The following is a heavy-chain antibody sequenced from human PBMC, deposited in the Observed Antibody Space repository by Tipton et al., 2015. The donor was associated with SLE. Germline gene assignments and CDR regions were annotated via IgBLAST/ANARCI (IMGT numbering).Heavy chain of an antibody. Sequence: TLSLTCAVPDYSISSGYYWGWIRQPPGKGLKWIASIYYSGGTYYHPSLESRVTISVDTSKNQFSLRLTSVTAADTAVYSCARGGYSGYDSLNYYYGMDVWGQGTTVTVSS. D-gene: IGHD5-12*01. J-gene: IGHJ6*02. CDR2: IYYSGGT. CDR1: DYSISSGYY. V-gene: IGHV4-38-2*01. CDR3: ARGGYSGYDSLNYYYGMDV.